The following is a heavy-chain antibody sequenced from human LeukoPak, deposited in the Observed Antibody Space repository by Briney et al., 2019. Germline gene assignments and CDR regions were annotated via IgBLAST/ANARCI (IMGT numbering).Heavy chain of an antibody. CDR2: IYYTET. CDR3: ARPWDIAVAGTGY. Sequence: SETLSLTCTVSGGSVSNYYWSWIRQSPGKGLEWIGYIYYTETSYNPSLKSRVTISADTSKNQFSLKLSSVTAADTAVYYCARPWDIAVAGTGYWGQGTLVTVSS. V-gene: IGHV4-59*02. CDR1: GGSVSNYY. D-gene: IGHD6-19*01. J-gene: IGHJ4*02.